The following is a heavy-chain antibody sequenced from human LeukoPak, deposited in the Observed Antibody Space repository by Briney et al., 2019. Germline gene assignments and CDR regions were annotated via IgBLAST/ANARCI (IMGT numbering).Heavy chain of an antibody. D-gene: IGHD1-26*01. CDR2: VYHSGST. CDR3: ARSVNGSHGAFGT. V-gene: IGHV4-4*02. Sequence: KPSETLSLTCAVAGGSISSINWYSWVRQPPGKGLEWIGEVYHSGSTNFNPSLKSRVSISIDKSKTQVSLRLSSVTAADTAVYYCARSVNGSHGAFGTWGQGTLVTVSS. J-gene: IGHJ3*02. CDR1: GGSISSINW.